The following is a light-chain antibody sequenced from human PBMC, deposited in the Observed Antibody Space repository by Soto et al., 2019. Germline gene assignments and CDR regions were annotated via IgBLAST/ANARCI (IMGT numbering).Light chain of an antibody. Sequence: QSVLTQPASVSGSPGQSITISCTGTSSDVGSYNLVSWYQQHPGKAPKLIIFEGNKRPSGISDRFSGSKSGNTASLTISGPQAEDEADYYCCSYASRDTYVFGTGTKVTVL. CDR2: EGN. J-gene: IGLJ1*01. CDR3: CSYASRDTYV. V-gene: IGLV2-23*01. CDR1: SSDVGSYNL.